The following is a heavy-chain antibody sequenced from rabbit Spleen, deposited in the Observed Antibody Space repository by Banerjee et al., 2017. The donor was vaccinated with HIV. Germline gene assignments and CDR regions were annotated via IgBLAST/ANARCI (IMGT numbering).Heavy chain of an antibody. D-gene: IGHD8-1*01. CDR3: ARDTGSSFSSYGMDL. CDR1: GFSFSNKAV. Sequence: EQLVESGGGLVKPEGSLKLSCTASGFSFSNKAVMCWVRQAPGKGLEWIACINAVTGKAVYASWAKGRFTCSKTSSTTVTLQMTSLTVADTATYFCARDTGSSFSSYGMDLWGQGTLVTVS. CDR2: INAVTGKA. J-gene: IGHJ6*01. V-gene: IGHV1S45*01.